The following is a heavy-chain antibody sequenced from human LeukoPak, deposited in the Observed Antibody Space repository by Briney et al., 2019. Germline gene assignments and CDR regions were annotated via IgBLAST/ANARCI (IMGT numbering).Heavy chain of an antibody. CDR3: ARDSNYYGSGSYFHFGY. CDR1: GYTFTSYY. V-gene: IGHV1-46*01. J-gene: IGHJ4*02. D-gene: IGHD3-10*01. Sequence: ASVKVSCKASGYTFTSYYMHWVRQAPGQGLEWMGIINPSGGSTSYAQKFQGRVTMTRDTSTSTVYMELSGLRSEDTAVYYCARDSNYYGSGSYFHFGYWGQGTLVTVSS. CDR2: INPSGGST.